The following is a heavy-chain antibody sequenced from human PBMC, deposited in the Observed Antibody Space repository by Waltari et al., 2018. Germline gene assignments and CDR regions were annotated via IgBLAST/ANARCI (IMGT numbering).Heavy chain of an antibody. CDR3: ARHYSSYYLSIFDY. D-gene: IGHD4-4*01. J-gene: IGHJ4*02. CDR2: ISYSGST. V-gene: IGHV4-39*01. Sequence: QLQLQESGPGLVKPSETLSLTCSVSGDSISRSRYYWGWIRQPPGEGLEWIGTISYSGSTYYNPSLKSRVTISADTSENQFSLKLSSVTATDTAIYYCARHYSSYYLSIFDYWGQGNLVIVSS. CDR1: GDSISRSRYY.